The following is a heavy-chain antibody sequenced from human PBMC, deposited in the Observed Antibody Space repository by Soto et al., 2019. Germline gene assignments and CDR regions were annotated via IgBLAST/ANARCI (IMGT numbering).Heavy chain of an antibody. V-gene: IGHV4-59*01. D-gene: IGHD1-1*01. CDR1: GGSITSFF. J-gene: IGHJ3*02. Sequence: QVQLQESGPGLVKPSETLSLTCTVSGGSITSFFWSWIRQPPGKGLEWIAYISSSGSTKYNPSLKIRVTISLDTSKNHFSLRSISVTAADTAVYYCARLAPRDGDPKTVRAFDIWGQGTMVTVSS. CDR2: ISSSGST. CDR3: ARLAPRDGDPKTVRAFDI.